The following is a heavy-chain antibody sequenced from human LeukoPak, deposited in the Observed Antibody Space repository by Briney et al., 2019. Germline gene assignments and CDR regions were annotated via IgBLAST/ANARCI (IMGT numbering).Heavy chain of an antibody. J-gene: IGHJ4*02. CDR3: ARMTTGHDF. CDR1: GTSFSSYY. D-gene: IGHD4-17*01. CDR2: VNHSGYT. Sequence: PSETLSLTCAVSGTSFSSYYWSWIRQPPGKGLEWIGEVNHSGYTNDNPSLKSRVTISVDTSKNQFPLRLRSVTAADTAVYFCARMTTGHDFWGQGTLVTVSS. V-gene: IGHV4-34*01.